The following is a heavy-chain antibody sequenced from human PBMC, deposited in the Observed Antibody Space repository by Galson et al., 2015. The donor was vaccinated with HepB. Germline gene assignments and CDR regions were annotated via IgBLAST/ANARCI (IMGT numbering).Heavy chain of an antibody. V-gene: IGHV3-33*01. Sequence: SLRLSCAASGFTFSSYGMHWVRQAPGKGLEWVAVIWYDGSNKYYADSVKGRFTISRDNSKNTLYLQMNSLRAEDTAVYYCARDPFDILTGYSATGPLTFFFDYWGQGTLVTVSS. CDR1: GFTFSSYG. CDR2: IWYDGSNK. J-gene: IGHJ4*02. D-gene: IGHD3-9*01. CDR3: ARDPFDILTGYSATGPLTFFFDY.